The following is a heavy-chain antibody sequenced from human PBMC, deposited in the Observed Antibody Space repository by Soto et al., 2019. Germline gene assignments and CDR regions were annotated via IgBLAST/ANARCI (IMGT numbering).Heavy chain of an antibody. V-gene: IGHV3-30*18. CDR2: VSHDGRNT. CDR3: AKGGRQWLVTSDFNY. CDR1: GFTFSVYA. J-gene: IGHJ4*02. D-gene: IGHD6-19*01. Sequence: VPLVESGGGVVQPGRSLRLSCATSGFTFSVYAMHWVRQAPGKGLEWVAVVSHDGRNTHYADSVKGRFTISRDSSKNTVSLEMTSLRAEDTAVYYCAKGGRQWLVTSDFNYWGQGALVTVSS.